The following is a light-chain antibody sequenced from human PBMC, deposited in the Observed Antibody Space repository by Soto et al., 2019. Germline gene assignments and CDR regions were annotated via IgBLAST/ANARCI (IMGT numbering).Light chain of an antibody. CDR3: SSYTSSITYVV. Sequence: QSALTQPASVSGSPGQSITISCTGTSSDVGGYNYVSWYQQHPGKAPKLMIYDVSNRPSGVSNRFSGSKSGNTASLTISGLQAEDEADYYCSSYTSSITYVVFGGGTNLTVL. J-gene: IGLJ2*01. CDR1: SSDVGGYNY. V-gene: IGLV2-14*01. CDR2: DVS.